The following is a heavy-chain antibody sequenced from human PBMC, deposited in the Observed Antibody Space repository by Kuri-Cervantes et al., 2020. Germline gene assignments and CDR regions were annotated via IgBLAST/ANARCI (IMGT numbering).Heavy chain of an antibody. CDR2: MNPNSGNA. CDR1: GYTFTSYD. Sequence: SVKVSCKASGYTFTSYDINWVRQATGQGLEWMGWMNPNSGNAGYAQMFQGRVTMTRNTSISTAYMELSSLRSEDTAVYYCASPVAAPAYYGMDIWGHGTTVTVSS. J-gene: IGHJ6*02. CDR3: ASPVAAPAYYGMDI. V-gene: IGHV1-8*01. D-gene: IGHD6-13*01.